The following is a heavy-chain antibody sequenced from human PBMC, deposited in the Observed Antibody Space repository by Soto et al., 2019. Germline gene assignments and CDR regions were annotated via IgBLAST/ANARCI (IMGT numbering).Heavy chain of an antibody. CDR3: RVGDGGLDY. V-gene: IGHV3-23*01. J-gene: IGHJ4*02. D-gene: IGHD1-26*01. CDR1: GFTFSHYA. Sequence: EVHLLESGGGLVQPGGSLRLSCAASGFTFSHYAMSWVRQAPGKGLKWVSSLSASGDKTYYADSVKGRFTVSRDNSKNRLYLQMNSLRAEDTAIYYCRVGDGGLDYWGQGTLVTVSS. CDR2: LSASGDKT.